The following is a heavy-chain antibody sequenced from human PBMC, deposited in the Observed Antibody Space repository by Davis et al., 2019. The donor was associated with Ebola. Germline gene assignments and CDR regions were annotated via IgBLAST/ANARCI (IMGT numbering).Heavy chain of an antibody. CDR2: ISAYNGNT. V-gene: IGHV1-18*01. CDR3: ARVEYCSSTSCFLYYYGMDV. Sequence: ASVKVSCKASGYTFTSYGISWVRQAPGQGLEWMGWISAYNGNTNYAQKLQGRVTMTTDTSTSTAYMELRSLRSDDTAVYYCARVEYCSSTSCFLYYYGMDVWGQGTTVTVSS. J-gene: IGHJ6*02. D-gene: IGHD2-2*01. CDR1: GYTFTSYG.